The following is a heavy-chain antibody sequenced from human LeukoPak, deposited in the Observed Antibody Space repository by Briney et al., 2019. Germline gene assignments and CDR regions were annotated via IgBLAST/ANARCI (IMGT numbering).Heavy chain of an antibody. D-gene: IGHD2-21*01. Sequence: GASVKVSCKTSGDTFTKDLIHWVRQAPGQGLGWMGKINPQGDITNYAQRFQVRITLTEDTSTSTVYMELSSLTSEDTAVYYCARPSYCVADNCGYWLDPWGPGTLVTVSS. CDR3: ARPSYCVADNCGYWLDP. V-gene: IGHV1-46*01. J-gene: IGHJ5*02. CDR2: INPQGDIT. CDR1: GDTFTKDL.